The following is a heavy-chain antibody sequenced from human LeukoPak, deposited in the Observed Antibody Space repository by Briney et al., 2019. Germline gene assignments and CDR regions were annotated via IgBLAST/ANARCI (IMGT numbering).Heavy chain of an antibody. CDR3: ARDHDSSGYYYGLGY. D-gene: IGHD3-22*01. CDR2: IYHSGST. J-gene: IGHJ4*02. Sequence: PSETLSLTCAVSGGSISGSNWWSWVRQPPGKGLEWIGEIYHSGSTNYNPSLKSRVTISVDKSKNQFSLKLSSVTAADTAVYYCARDHDSSGYYYGLGYWGQGTLVTVSS. CDR1: GGSISGSNW. V-gene: IGHV4-4*02.